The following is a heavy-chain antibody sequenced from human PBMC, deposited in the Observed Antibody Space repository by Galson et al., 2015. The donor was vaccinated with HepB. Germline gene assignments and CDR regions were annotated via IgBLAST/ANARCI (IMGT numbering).Heavy chain of an antibody. J-gene: IGHJ6*02. D-gene: IGHD2-2*01. V-gene: IGHV3-74*01. CDR2: INSDGSST. Sequence: SLRLSCAASGFTFSSYWMNWVRQAPGKGLVWVSRINSDGSSTSYADSVKGRFTISRDNAKNTLYLQMNSLRAEDTAVYYCARARAYQPLLNHPDYYYYGMDVWGQGTTVTVSS. CDR1: GFTFSSYW. CDR3: ARARAYQPLLNHPDYYYYGMDV.